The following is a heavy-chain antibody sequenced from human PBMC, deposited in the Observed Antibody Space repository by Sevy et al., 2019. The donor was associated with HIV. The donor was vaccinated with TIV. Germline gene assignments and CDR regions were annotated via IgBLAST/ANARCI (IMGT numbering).Heavy chain of an antibody. CDR1: GFTFSSYG. CDR2: IWYDGSNK. V-gene: IGHV3-33*01. Sequence: GGSLRLSCAASGFTFSSYGMHWVRQAPGKGLEWVAVIWYDGSNKYYVDSVKGRFTISRDNSKNTLYLQMNSLRAEDTAVYYCAREGTTGTINYYYGMDVWGQRTTVTVSS. J-gene: IGHJ6*02. D-gene: IGHD4-17*01. CDR3: AREGTTGTINYYYGMDV.